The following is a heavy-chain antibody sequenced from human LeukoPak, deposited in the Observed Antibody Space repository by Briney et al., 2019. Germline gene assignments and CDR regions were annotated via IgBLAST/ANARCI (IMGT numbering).Heavy chain of an antibody. Sequence: SETLSLTCTVSGGSISSGGYYWSWIRQPPGKGLEWIGYIYHSGSTYYNPSLKSRVTISVDRSKNQFSLKLSSVTAADTAVYYCARVGRGNPTRDAFDIWGQGAMVTVSS. CDR2: IYHSGST. CDR3: ARVGRGNPTRDAFDI. J-gene: IGHJ3*02. CDR1: GGSISSGGYY. V-gene: IGHV4-30-2*01. D-gene: IGHD4-23*01.